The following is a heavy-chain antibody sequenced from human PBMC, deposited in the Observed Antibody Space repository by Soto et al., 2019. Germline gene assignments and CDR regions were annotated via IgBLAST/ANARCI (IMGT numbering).Heavy chain of an antibody. Sequence: QITLKASGPTLMKPTQTLTLTCAFSGFSLSTSGVGVGWIRQPPGKALEWLALIFTNDAKRYSPSLMSRLTITTDTSKYHVVLTMTNIDPVDTATYYCSHFRGSGLFGMDFFCQGTTVTVSS. CDR2: IFTNDAK. J-gene: IGHJ6*02. CDR1: GFSLSTSGVG. CDR3: SHFRGSGLFGMDF. V-gene: IGHV2-5*01. D-gene: IGHD3-10*01.